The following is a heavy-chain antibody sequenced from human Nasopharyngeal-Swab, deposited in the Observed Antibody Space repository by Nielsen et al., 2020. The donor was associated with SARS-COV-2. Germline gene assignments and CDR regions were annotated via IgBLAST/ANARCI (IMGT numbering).Heavy chain of an antibody. Sequence: GESLKISCAASGFTFSDYYMGWIRQALGKGLEWISYITSSGSTIFYTDSVKGRFTISRDNAKNSLYLQMNSLRADDTAVYYCAREVVPSIWGQGTLVTVSS. V-gene: IGHV3-11*01. CDR3: AREVVPSI. D-gene: IGHD2-15*01. CDR1: GFTFSDYY. J-gene: IGHJ4*02. CDR2: ITSSGSTI.